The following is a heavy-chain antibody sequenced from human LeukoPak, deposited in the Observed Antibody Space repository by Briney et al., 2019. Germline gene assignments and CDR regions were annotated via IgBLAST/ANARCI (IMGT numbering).Heavy chain of an antibody. J-gene: IGHJ4*02. CDR2: IIPVFGTP. CDR3: ALLGDGRIGMGLLWSFHY. D-gene: IGHD3-16*01. Sequence: ASVTVSCKASGGSFRNPAFVWVRQAPGQGLEWMGGIIPVFGTPNYADNFQGRVTFTADDSATTAYLDLTSLRSEDTAVYFCALLGDGRIGMGLLWSFHYWSQGPLVTVSP. CDR1: GGSFRNPA. V-gene: IGHV1-69*13.